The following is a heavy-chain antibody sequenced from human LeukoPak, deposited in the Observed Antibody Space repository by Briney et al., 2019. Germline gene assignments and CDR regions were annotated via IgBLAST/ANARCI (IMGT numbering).Heavy chain of an antibody. CDR3: AKKHSTGLDP. Sequence: PGGSLRLSCAASGFTVSTNYMTWIRQAPGKGLEWVSVMYTLGNTNYADSVRGRFTISRDNSKNTLYLQMNSLRAEDTAVYYCAKKHSTGLDPWGQGTLVTVSS. V-gene: IGHV3-53*01. D-gene: IGHD2/OR15-2a*01. CDR1: GFTVSTNY. J-gene: IGHJ5*02. CDR2: MYTLGNT.